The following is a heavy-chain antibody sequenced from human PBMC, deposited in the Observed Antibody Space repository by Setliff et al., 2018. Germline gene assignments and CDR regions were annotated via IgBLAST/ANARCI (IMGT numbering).Heavy chain of an antibody. V-gene: IGHV4-4*08. CDR3: ARAPPNRYSGSYEYFYMDV. CDR1: GGSISSYY. J-gene: IGHJ6*03. D-gene: IGHD1-26*01. Sequence: KLPETLSLTCTVSGGSISSYYWSWIRQPPGKGLEWIGYIYASGSTNYNPSLKSRVTLSVDTSKNQFSLKVSSVTAADTAVYYCARAPPNRYSGSYEYFYMDVWGKGTTVTVSS. CDR2: IYASGST.